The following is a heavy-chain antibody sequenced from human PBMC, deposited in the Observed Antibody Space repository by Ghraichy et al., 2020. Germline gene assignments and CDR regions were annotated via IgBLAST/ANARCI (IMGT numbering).Heavy chain of an antibody. CDR2: IWYDGSNK. Sequence: GESLNISCAASGFTFSSYGMHWVRQAPGKGLEWVAVIWYDGSNKYYADSVKGRFTISRDNSKNTLYLQMNSLRAEDTAVYYCARAQYCSSTSCYQEFDYWGQGTLVTVSS. CDR3: ARAQYCSSTSCYQEFDY. D-gene: IGHD2-2*01. J-gene: IGHJ4*02. CDR1: GFTFSSYG. V-gene: IGHV3-33*01.